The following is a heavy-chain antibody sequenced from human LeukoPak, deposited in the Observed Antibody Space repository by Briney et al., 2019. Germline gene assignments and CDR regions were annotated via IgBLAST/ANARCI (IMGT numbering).Heavy chain of an antibody. V-gene: IGHV1-2*02. J-gene: IGHJ4*02. CDR1: GYTFTSYA. Sequence: ASVKVSCKASGYTFTSYAMNWVRQAPGQGLEWMGWINPNSGGTNYAQKFQGRVTMTRDTSISTAYMELSRLRSDDTAVYYCARRLADLGLRYFDWTLYYFDYWGQGTLVTVSS. D-gene: IGHD3-9*01. CDR2: INPNSGGT. CDR3: ARRLADLGLRYFDWTLYYFDY.